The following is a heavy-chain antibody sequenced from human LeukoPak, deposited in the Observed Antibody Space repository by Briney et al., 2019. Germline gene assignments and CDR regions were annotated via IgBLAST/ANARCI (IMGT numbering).Heavy chain of an antibody. V-gene: IGHV4-59*01. CDR2: IYYSGST. D-gene: IGHD5-18*01. Sequence: VSGPTLVKPSETLSLTCTVSGGSISSYYWSWIRQPPGKGLEWIGYIYYSGSTNYNPSLKSRVTISVDTSKNQFSLKLSSVTAADTAVYYCARGYSYRLFDYWGQGTLVTVST. J-gene: IGHJ4*02. CDR1: GGSISSYY. CDR3: ARGYSYRLFDY.